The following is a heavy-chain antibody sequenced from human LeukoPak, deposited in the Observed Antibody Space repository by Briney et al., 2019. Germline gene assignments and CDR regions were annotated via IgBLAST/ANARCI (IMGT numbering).Heavy chain of an antibody. CDR2: ISAYNGNT. Sequence: ASVKVSCKASGYTFTSYGIGWVRQAPGQGLEWMGWISAYNGNTNYAQKLQGRVTMTTDTSTSTAYMELRSLRSDDTAVYYCARGRRITMVRGVINGFDAFDIWGQGTMVTVSS. J-gene: IGHJ3*02. V-gene: IGHV1-18*01. D-gene: IGHD3-10*01. CDR1: GYTFTSYG. CDR3: ARGRRITMVRGVINGFDAFDI.